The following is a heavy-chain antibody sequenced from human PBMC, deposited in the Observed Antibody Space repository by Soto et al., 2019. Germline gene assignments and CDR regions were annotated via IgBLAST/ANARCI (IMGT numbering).Heavy chain of an antibody. CDR1: GGTFSSYA. V-gene: IGHV1-69*12. CDR2: IIPIFGTA. CDR3: ARHVPAAGYYYGMDV. D-gene: IGHD2-2*01. Sequence: QVQLVQSGAEVKKPGSSVKVSCKASGGTFSSYAISWVRQAPGQGLEWMGGIIPIFGTANYAQKFQGRVTITADESTSTANMELSSLKSEDTAVYYCARHVPAAGYYYGMDVWGQGTTVTVSS. J-gene: IGHJ6*02.